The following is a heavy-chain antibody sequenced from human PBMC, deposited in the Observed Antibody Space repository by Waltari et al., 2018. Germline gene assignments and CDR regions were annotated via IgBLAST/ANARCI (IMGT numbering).Heavy chain of an antibody. CDR3: TRGLVGAPG. J-gene: IGHJ4*02. Sequence: VQLVESGGDVLQPGGSLRLTCETSGSTFFNYEMNWVRQAPGKGLEWIAYISNTGTRTFYSDSVRGRFTISRDDAKNSVFLQMNDLRVDDSGLYYCTRGLVGAPGWGQGTLVTVSS. CDR2: ISNTGTRT. CDR1: GSTFFNYE. D-gene: IGHD1-26*01. V-gene: IGHV3-48*03.